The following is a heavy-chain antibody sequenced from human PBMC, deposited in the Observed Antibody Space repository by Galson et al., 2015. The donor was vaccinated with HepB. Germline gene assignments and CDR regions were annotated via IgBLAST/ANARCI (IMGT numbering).Heavy chain of an antibody. D-gene: IGHD3-9*01. CDR3: ARERERGYDILTGYEIDSGWFDP. J-gene: IGHJ5*02. CDR2: ISSSGSTI. CDR1: GFTFSDYY. V-gene: IGHV3-11*01. Sequence: SLRLSCAASGFTFSDYYMSRTRQAPGKGLEWVSYISSSGSTIYYADSVKGRFTISRDNAKNSLYLQMNSLRAEDTAVYYCARERERGYDILTGYEIDSGWFDPWGQGTLVTVSS.